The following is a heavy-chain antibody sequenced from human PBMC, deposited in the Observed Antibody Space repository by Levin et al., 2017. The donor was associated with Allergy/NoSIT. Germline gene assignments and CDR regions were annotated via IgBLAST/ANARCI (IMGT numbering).Heavy chain of an antibody. CDR3: ARDRIAAAGTSMGY. CDR1: GYTFTGYY. J-gene: IGHJ4*02. Sequence: ASVKVSCKASGYTFTGYYMHWVRQAPGQGLEWMGWINPNSGGTNYAQKFQGRVTMTRDTSISTAYMELSRLRSDDTAVYYCARDRIAAAGTSMGYWGQGTLVTVSS. CDR2: INPNSGGT. V-gene: IGHV1-2*02. D-gene: IGHD6-13*01.